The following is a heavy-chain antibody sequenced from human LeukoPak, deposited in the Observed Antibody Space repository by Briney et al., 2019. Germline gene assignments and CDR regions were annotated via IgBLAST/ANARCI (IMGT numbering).Heavy chain of an antibody. Sequence: SETLSLTCTVSGDSISSGDYYWSWIRQPAGKGLEWIGRISSSGSTNYNPSLKSRVTISVDTSKNQFSLKLSSVTAADTAVYYCATEIMTTVTMSGGYYFDYWGQGTLVTVSS. CDR2: ISSSGST. J-gene: IGHJ4*02. CDR1: GDSISSGDYY. D-gene: IGHD4-17*01. CDR3: ATEIMTTVTMSGGYYFDY. V-gene: IGHV4-61*02.